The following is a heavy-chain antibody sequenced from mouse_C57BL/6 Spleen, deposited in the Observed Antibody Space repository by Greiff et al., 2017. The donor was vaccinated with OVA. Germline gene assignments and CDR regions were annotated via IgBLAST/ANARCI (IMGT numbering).Heavy chain of an antibody. CDR3: ARGTGGY. CDR1: GFTFSSYG. CDR2: ISSGGSYT. Sequence: EVNVVESGGDLVKPGGSLKLSCAASGFTFSSYGMSWVRQTPDKRLEWVATISSGGSYTYYPDSVKGRFTISRDNAKNTLYLQMSSLKAEDTAMYYCARGTGGYWGQGTTLTVSS. D-gene: IGHD3-3*01. V-gene: IGHV5-6*01. J-gene: IGHJ2*01.